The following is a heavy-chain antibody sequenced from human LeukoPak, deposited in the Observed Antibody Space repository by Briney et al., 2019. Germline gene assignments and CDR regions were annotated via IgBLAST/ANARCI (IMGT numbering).Heavy chain of an antibody. V-gene: IGHV4-59*08. CDR3: ATRGY. Sequence: PSETLSLTCTVSGGSISSDYWQRIRQPPGKGLEWIGYIYNSGSNNYNPSLKSRVTISIDTSKNQLSLKLTSVTAADTAVYYCATRGYWGQGTLVTVSS. J-gene: IGHJ4*02. CDR1: GGSISSDY. D-gene: IGHD3-10*01. CDR2: IYNSGSN.